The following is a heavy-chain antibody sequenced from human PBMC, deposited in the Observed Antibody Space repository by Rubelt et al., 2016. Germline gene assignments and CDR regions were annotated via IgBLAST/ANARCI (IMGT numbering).Heavy chain of an antibody. CDR1: GFSISSGYY. Sequence: QLQLQESGPGLVKPSETLSLTCTVSGFSISSGYYWGWVRQPPGKGLECIGSIYQSGGTYSNPSLKSRVTISIDTSKNQWSLKLVAMTAADTAVDYCARHEYYSGSFYEGTAVDYWCQGTLVTVSS. V-gene: IGHV4-38-2*02. CDR3: ARHEYYSGSFYEGTAVDY. J-gene: IGHJ4*02. CDR2: IYQSGGT. D-gene: IGHD1-26*01.